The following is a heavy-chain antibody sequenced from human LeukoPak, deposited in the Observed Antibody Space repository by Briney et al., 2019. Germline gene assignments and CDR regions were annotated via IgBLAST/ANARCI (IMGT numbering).Heavy chain of an antibody. CDR1: GGSVSNYY. J-gene: IGHJ4*02. CDR3: ARAKEMATIFDY. V-gene: IGHV4-59*02. Sequence: PSETLSLTCTVSGGSVSNYYWSWIRQSPGKGLEWIGYIYYTETSYNPSLKSRVTISADTSKNQFSLKLYSVTAADTAVYYCARAKEMATIFDYWGQGTLVTVSS. D-gene: IGHD5-24*01. CDR2: IYYTET.